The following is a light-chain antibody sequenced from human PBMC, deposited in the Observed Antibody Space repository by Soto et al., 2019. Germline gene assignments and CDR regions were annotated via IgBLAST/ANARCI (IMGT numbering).Light chain of an antibody. CDR2: DVS. CDR3: CSYAGSYIYV. Sequence: QSALTQPRSVSGSPGQSVSISCTGTSSDVGAYKYISWYQQRPGTAPKLMIYDVSKRPSGVPDRFSGSKSGNTASLTISGLQAEDGADYYCCSYAGSYIYVFGTGTKVTV. V-gene: IGLV2-11*01. CDR1: SSDVGAYKY. J-gene: IGLJ1*01.